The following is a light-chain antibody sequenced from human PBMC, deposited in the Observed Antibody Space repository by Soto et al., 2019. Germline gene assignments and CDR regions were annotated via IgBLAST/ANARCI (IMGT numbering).Light chain of an antibody. CDR1: RSNIGSNY. V-gene: IGLV1-47*02. J-gene: IGLJ2*01. Sequence: QSVLTQPASSSGTPGQRGTISCSGSRSNIGSNYVYWYQQLPGTAPKLLIYSNNQRPSGVPDRFSGSKSGTSASLAISGLRSEDEADYYCAAWDDSMSGVVFGGGTKLTVL. CDR3: AAWDDSMSGVV. CDR2: SNN.